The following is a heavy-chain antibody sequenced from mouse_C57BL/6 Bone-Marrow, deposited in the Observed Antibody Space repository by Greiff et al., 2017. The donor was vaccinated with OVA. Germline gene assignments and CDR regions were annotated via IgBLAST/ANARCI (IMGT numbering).Heavy chain of an antibody. CDR1: GYTFTSYG. CDR3: AVWDRFAY. V-gene: IGHV1-81*01. D-gene: IGHD3-3*01. J-gene: IGHJ3*01. CDR2: IYPRSGNT. Sequence: QVHVKQSGAELARPGASVKLSCKASGYTFTSYGISWVKQRTGQGLEWIGEIYPRSGNTYYNEKFKGKATLTADKSSSTAYMELRSLTSEDSAVYFCAVWDRFAYWGQGTLVTVSA.